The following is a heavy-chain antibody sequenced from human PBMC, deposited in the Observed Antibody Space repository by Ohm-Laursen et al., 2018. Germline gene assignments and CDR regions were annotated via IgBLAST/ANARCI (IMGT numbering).Heavy chain of an antibody. D-gene: IGHD6-19*01. CDR1: GFSLSTTRMR. Sequence: TQTLTLTCTFSGFSLSTTRMRVSWIRQPPGKALEWLARIDWNDEKSYSTSLKTRLTISKDTSKNQVVLTMTNMDPVDTATYYCARLSSGWTYYFDYWGQGTLVTVSS. V-gene: IGHV2-70*04. CDR3: ARLSSGWTYYFDY. J-gene: IGHJ4*02. CDR2: IDWNDEK.